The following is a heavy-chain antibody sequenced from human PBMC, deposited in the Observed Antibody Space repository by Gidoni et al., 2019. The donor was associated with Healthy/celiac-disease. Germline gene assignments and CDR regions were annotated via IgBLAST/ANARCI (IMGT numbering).Heavy chain of an antibody. CDR1: GFTFSSYA. D-gene: IGHD3-10*01. CDR2: VSGSGGST. J-gene: IGHJ6*02. Sequence: CAASGFTFSSYAMRWVRQAPGKGLELVPAVSGSGGSTYYADSVKGRLTISRDNFKNTRYLQMNSLRAEDTAVYYCAKVGGTVGYYYYGMDVWGQGTTVTVSS. V-gene: IGHV3-23*01. CDR3: AKVGGTVGYYYYGMDV.